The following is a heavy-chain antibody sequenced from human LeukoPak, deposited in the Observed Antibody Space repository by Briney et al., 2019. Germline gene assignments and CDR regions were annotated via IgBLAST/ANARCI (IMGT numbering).Heavy chain of an antibody. CDR1: GGTISTYY. J-gene: IGHJ4*02. V-gene: IGHV4-4*09. D-gene: IGHD6-6*01. CDR3: ARHDAGIAARPFDN. CDR2: IHASGPT. Sequence: SSETLSLTCSVYGGTISTYYWSWIRRPPGKGLEWIAYIHASGPTNYNPSLKSRITISVATSKNQFSLKPSSVTAADTAVYYCARHDAGIAARPFDNWGQGTLVTVSS.